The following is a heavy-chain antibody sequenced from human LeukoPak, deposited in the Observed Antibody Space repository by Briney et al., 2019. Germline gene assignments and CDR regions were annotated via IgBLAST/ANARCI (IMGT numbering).Heavy chain of an antibody. CDR2: IYYTGST. CDR3: ARDSPPI. Sequence: SETLSLTCTVSGGSISSYYWSWIRQPPGKGLEWVGYIYYTGSTKYNPSLESRVTISLDTSKNQFSLKLTSVTAADTGVYYCARDSPPIWGQGTMVTVSA. CDR1: GGSISSYY. J-gene: IGHJ3*02. V-gene: IGHV4-59*01.